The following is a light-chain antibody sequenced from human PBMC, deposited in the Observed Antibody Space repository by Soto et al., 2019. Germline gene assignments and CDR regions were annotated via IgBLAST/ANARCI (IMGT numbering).Light chain of an antibody. Sequence: DIQMTQSPSILSASVGDRVTITCRASQSVSSWLAWYQQRPGQAPKLLIYDASTLTSGVPSRFSGSGSGTEFTLTISRLQPDDFATYYCQQYHVFWTFGQGTKVEIK. J-gene: IGKJ1*01. V-gene: IGKV1-5*01. CDR1: QSVSSW. CDR3: QQYHVFWT. CDR2: DAS.